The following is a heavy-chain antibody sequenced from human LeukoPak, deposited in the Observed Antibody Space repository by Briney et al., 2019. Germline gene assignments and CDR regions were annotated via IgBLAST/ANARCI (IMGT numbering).Heavy chain of an antibody. CDR2: ISAYNGNT. J-gene: IGHJ4*02. V-gene: IGHV1-18*01. CDR3: ARERRSTVTSRYYFDY. D-gene: IGHD4-17*01. CDR1: GYTFTSYG. Sequence: ASVKVSCKASGYTFTSYGISWVRRAPGQGLEWMGWISAYNGNTNYAQKLQGRVTMTTDTSTSTAYMELRSLRSDDTAVYYCARERRSTVTSRYYFDYWGQGTLVTVSS.